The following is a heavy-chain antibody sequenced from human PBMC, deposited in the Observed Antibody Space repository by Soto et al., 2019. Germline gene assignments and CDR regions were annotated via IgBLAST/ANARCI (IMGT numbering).Heavy chain of an antibody. V-gene: IGHV5-51*03. CDR2: LYPGYSDT. CDR1: GYSFTTYW. D-gene: IGHD2-2*01. Sequence: GESLKISCEGSGYSFTTYWIGWVRQMPGKGLEWMGSLYPGYSDTRYSPSFQGPVTISVDKSISTAYLQWNSLKAADTAMYFCARNKGYCDSTSCYGMDDWGQGATVTVSS. J-gene: IGHJ6*02. CDR3: ARNKGYCDSTSCYGMDD.